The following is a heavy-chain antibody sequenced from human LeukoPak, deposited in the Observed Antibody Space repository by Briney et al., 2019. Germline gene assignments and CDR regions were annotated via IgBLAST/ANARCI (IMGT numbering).Heavy chain of an antibody. CDR2: IYYSGST. V-gene: IGHV4-59*01. CDR3: ARAVAEAAGVDY. D-gene: IGHD6-19*01. Sequence: PSETLSLTCTVSGGSISSYYWSWIRQPPGKGLEWIGYIYYSGSTNYNPSLKSRVTIPVDTSKNQFSLKLSSVTAADTAVYYCARAVAEAAGVDYWGQGTLVTVSS. CDR1: GGSISSYY. J-gene: IGHJ4*02.